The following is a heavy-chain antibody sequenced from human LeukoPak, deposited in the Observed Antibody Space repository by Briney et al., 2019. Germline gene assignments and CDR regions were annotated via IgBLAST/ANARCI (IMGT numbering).Heavy chain of an antibody. CDR1: GGTFSSYA. V-gene: IGHV1-69*05. CDR2: IIPIFGTA. J-gene: IGHJ3*02. D-gene: IGHD1-26*01. CDR3: ARVGLVGTTKAFDI. Sequence: ASVKVSCKASGGTFSSYAISWVRQAPGQGLEWMGGIIPIFGTANYAQKFQGRATITTDESTSTAYMELSSLRSEDTAVYYCARVGLVGTTKAFDIWGQGTMITVSS.